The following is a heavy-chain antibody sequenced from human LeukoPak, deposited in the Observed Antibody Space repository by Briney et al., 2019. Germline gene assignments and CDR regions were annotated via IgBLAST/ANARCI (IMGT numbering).Heavy chain of an antibody. V-gene: IGHV3-48*01. CDR2: ISSSSSTI. CDR1: GFTFSSYG. J-gene: IGHJ3*02. D-gene: IGHD2-15*01. Sequence: PGGSLRLSCAASGFTFSSYGMNWVRQAPGKGLEWVSYISSSSSTIYYADSVKGRFTISRDNAKNSLYLQMNSLRAEDTAVYYCARLGGRVPPLYCSGGSCYERGWMDIWGQGTMVTVSS. CDR3: ARLGGRVPPLYCSGGSCYERGWMDI.